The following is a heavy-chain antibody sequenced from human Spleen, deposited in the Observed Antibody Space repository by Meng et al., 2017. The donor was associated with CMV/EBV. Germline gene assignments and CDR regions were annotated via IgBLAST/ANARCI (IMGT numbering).Heavy chain of an antibody. J-gene: IGHJ4*02. CDR3: AKKGATILSSYDY. CDR2: ITSSGSST. Sequence: AASGFTFSGSAMSWVRQAPGKGLEWVSTITSSGSSTHDADSVKGRFTISRDNSKNTLYLQMNSLRVEDTAIYYCAKKGATILSSYDYWGQGTLVTVSS. V-gene: IGHV3-23*01. D-gene: IGHD5-12*01. CDR1: GFTFSGSA.